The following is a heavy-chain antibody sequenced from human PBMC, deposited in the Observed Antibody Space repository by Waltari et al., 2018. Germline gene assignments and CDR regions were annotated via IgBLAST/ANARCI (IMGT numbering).Heavy chain of an antibody. D-gene: IGHD6-13*01. CDR2: ISAYNGNT. Sequence: QVQLVQSGAEVKKPGASVKVSCKDSGYTFTSYGISWVRQAPGQGLEWMGWISAYNGNTNYAQKLRGRVTMTTDTSTSTAYMELRSLRSDDTAVYYCARGGRSGYSSSLKWYFDLWGRGTLVTVSS. J-gene: IGHJ2*01. CDR1: GYTFTSYG. CDR3: ARGGRSGYSSSLKWYFDL. V-gene: IGHV1-18*01.